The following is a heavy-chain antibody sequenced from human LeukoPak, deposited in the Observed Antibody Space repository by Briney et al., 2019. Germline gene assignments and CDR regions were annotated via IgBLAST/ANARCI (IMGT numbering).Heavy chain of an antibody. Sequence: SETLSLTCTVSGGSVSRDNYSWSWIRQPPGKGLEWIGYISYSGSTNYNPSLKSRVTISVDTSKNQFSLKLSSVTAADTAVYYCARDRYCSGGRCYSGRFDPWGQGTLVTVSS. J-gene: IGHJ5*02. CDR3: ARDRYCSGGRCYSGRFDP. D-gene: IGHD2-15*01. V-gene: IGHV4-61*01. CDR1: GGSVSRDNYS. CDR2: ISYSGST.